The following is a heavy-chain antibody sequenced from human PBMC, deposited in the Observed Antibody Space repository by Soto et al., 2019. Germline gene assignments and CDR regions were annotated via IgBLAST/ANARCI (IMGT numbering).Heavy chain of an antibody. J-gene: IGHJ6*03. D-gene: IGHD3-3*02. CDR2: ISGSRAST. V-gene: IGHV3-23*01. CDR3: AKERGISIPHYYYMDV. Sequence: GGALRLSCAASGFTFSSYAMSWVRQAPGKGKECVTVISGSRASTYYADSVKGQFTIPRDNSKNTLYLQMNSLRAEDTAIHYCAKERGISIPHYYYMDVWSKGTTATVSS. CDR1: GFTFSSYA.